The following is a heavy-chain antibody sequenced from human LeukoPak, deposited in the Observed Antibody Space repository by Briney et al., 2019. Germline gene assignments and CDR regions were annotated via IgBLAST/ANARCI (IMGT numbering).Heavy chain of an antibody. J-gene: IGHJ4*02. CDR2: IGISSGPL. CDR3: ARAKGYTSSYSFDY. D-gene: IGHD3-10*01. Sequence: GGSLSFSCAASGFTFNNYAMNWFRQTPGGRLEWVSFIGISSGPLLYADSVKGRFTISRDNAKASVYLQMNRLRAEDTAVYYCARAKGYTSSYSFDYWGQGILVTVSS. V-gene: IGHV3-48*04. CDR1: GFTFNNYA.